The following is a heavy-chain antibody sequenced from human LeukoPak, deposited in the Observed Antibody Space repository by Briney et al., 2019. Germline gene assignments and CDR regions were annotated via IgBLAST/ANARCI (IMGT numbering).Heavy chain of an antibody. CDR2: IVGSGGAT. Sequence: GGSLRLSCAASGFTFSNYAMTWVRQAPGKGLEWVSVIVGSGGATYYADSVKGRFTISRDNSKNTLYLQMNSLRAEDTAVYYCAKDLRFGGYDAFDIWGRGTMVTVSS. J-gene: IGHJ3*02. CDR3: AKDLRFGGYDAFDI. CDR1: GFTFSNYA. V-gene: IGHV3-23*01. D-gene: IGHD3-10*01.